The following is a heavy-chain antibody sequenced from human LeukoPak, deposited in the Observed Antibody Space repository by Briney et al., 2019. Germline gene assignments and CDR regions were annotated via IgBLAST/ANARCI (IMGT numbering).Heavy chain of an antibody. Sequence: SETLSLTCTVSGGSISNYYWGWIRQPAGKGLEWIGRIYTSGTTNYNPSLKSRVTMSVDTSRNQFSLKLSSVTAADTAVYYCARETSIAARRYFDYWGQGTLVTVSS. D-gene: IGHD6-6*01. CDR1: GGSISNYY. J-gene: IGHJ4*02. CDR3: ARETSIAARRYFDY. V-gene: IGHV4-4*07. CDR2: IYTSGTT.